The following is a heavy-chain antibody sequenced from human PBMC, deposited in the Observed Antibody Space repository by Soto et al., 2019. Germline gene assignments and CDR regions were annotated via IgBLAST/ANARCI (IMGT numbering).Heavy chain of an antibody. D-gene: IGHD6-25*01. Sequence: PGGSLRLSCAASGFTFSSYSMNWVRQAPGKGLEWVSSISSSSSYIYYADSVKGRFTISRDNAKNSLYLQMNSLRAEDTAVYYGARNPRRSANGQDIWGQGTTVTGSS. CDR1: GFTFSSYS. J-gene: IGHJ6*02. V-gene: IGHV3-21*01. CDR3: ARNPRRSANGQDI. CDR2: ISSSSSYI.